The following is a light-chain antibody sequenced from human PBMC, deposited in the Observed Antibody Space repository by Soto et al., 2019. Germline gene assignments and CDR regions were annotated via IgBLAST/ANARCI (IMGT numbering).Light chain of an antibody. V-gene: IGLV2-14*01. CDR1: SSDGDDYKD. CDR2: EVT. CDR3: SSCTSTSTV. Sequence: QSALTQPASVSGSPGQSITISCTGISSDGDDYKDVSWYQQHPGKAPKLMIYEVTYRPSGVSNRFSGSKSSNTASPTISGLQSEEEGDYYCSSCTSTSTVFGTGTEVTVL. J-gene: IGLJ1*01.